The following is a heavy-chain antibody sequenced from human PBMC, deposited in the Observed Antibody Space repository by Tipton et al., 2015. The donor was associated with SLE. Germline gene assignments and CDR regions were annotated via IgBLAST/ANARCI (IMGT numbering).Heavy chain of an antibody. CDR1: GFTFANYA. V-gene: IGHV3-23*01. Sequence: GSLRLSCAASGFTFANYAMSWVRQAPGKGLEWVSAISGSGDRTYYADSVKGHFTISRDNSKNTLYLQMNSLRVEDTAVYYCAKDLNRVATSPFDYWGQGTLVTVSS. D-gene: IGHD5-12*01. J-gene: IGHJ4*02. CDR2: ISGSGDRT. CDR3: AKDLNRVATSPFDY.